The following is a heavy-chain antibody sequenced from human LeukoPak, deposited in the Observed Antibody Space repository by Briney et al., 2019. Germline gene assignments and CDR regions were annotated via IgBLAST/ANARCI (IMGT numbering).Heavy chain of an antibody. CDR3: ARDTYYDSSGQNWFDP. V-gene: IGHV1-2*02. CDR1: GYTFTGYY. CDR2: INPNSGGT. J-gene: IGHJ5*02. Sequence: GASVKVSCKASGYTFTGYYMHWVRQAPGQGLEWMGWINPNSGGTNYAQKLQGRVTMTTDTSTSTAYMELRSLRSDDTAVYYCARDTYYDSSGQNWFDPWGQGTLVTVSS. D-gene: IGHD3-22*01.